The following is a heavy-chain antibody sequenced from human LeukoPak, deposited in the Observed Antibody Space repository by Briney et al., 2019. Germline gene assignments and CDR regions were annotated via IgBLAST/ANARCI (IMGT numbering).Heavy chain of an antibody. J-gene: IGHJ5*02. CDR1: GYTFTSYG. CDR3: ASTLGYCSGGSCSWFDP. Sequence: GASVKVSCKPSGYTFTSYGISWVRQAPGQGLEWMGWISAYNGNTNYAQKLQGRVTMTTDTSTSTAYMELRSLRSDDTAVYYCASTLGYCSGGSCSWFDPWGQGTLVTVSS. CDR2: ISAYNGNT. D-gene: IGHD2-15*01. V-gene: IGHV1-18*01.